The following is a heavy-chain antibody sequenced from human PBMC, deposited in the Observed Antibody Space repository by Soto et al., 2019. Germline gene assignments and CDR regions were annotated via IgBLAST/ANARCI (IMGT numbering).Heavy chain of an antibody. D-gene: IGHD5-18*01. V-gene: IGHV4-31*03. CDR1: GGSISSGGYY. Sequence: PSETLSLTCTVAGGSISSGGYYWSWIRQHPGKGLEWIGYIYYSGSTYYNPSLKSRVTISVDTSKNQFSLKLSSVTAADTAVYYCARGLDTAMRSSSWERPYYYYGMDVWGQGTTVTVSS. J-gene: IGHJ6*02. CDR3: ARGLDTAMRSSSWERPYYYYGMDV. CDR2: IYYSGST.